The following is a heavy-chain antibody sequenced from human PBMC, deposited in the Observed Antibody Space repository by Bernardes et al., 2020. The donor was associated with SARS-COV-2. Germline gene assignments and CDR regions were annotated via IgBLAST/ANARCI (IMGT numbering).Heavy chain of an antibody. J-gene: IGHJ4*02. CDR2: LYYNGNS. V-gene: IGHV4-59*12. CDR3: AREIREVMAQFDY. Sequence: PESLSLTCSVSGGSISNYYWTWIRQPPGTGLAWIGYLYYNGNSQYNPSLKSRLTMSVDTSKNQFSLRLSSVTAADTAVYYCAREIREVMAQFDYWGQGALVTVAS. CDR1: GGSISNYY. D-gene: IGHD3-16*01.